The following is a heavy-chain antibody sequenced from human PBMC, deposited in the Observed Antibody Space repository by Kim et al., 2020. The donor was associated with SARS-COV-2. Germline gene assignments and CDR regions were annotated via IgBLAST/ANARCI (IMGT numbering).Heavy chain of an antibody. CDR1: GGSFSGYY. CDR2: INHSGST. J-gene: IGHJ4*02. CDR3: AREKSDY. V-gene: IGHV4-34*01. Sequence: SETLSLTCAVYGGSFSGYYWSWIRQPPGKGLEWIGEINHSGSTNYNPSLKSRVTISVDTSKNQFSLKLSSVTAADTAVYYCAREKSDYWGQGTLVTVSS.